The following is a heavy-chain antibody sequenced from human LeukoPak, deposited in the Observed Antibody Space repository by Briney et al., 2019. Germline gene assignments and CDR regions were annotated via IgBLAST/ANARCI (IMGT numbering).Heavy chain of an antibody. CDR3: ARVSSGSYSS. J-gene: IGHJ4*02. CDR2: IIPILGIA. CDR1: GGTFSSYA. D-gene: IGHD1-26*01. Sequence: GASVKVSCKASGGTFSSYAISWVRQAPGQGLEWMGRIIPILGIANYAQKFQGRVTITADKSTSTACMELSSLRSEDTAVYYCARVSSGSYSSWGQGTLVTVSS. V-gene: IGHV1-69*04.